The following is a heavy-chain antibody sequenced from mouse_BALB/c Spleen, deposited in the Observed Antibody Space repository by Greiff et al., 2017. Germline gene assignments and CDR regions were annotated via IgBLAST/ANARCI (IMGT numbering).Heavy chain of an antibody. V-gene: IGHV5-6-5*01. CDR1: GFTFSSYA. CDR2: ISSGGST. D-gene: IGHD1-1*01. Sequence: EVQGVESGGGLVKPGGSLKLSCAASGFTFSSYAMSWVRQTPEKRLEWVASISSGGSTYYPDSVKGRFTISRDNARNILYLQMSSLRSEDTAMYYCAREVYYGSSPSFAYWGQGTLVTVSA. CDR3: AREVYYGSSPSFAY. J-gene: IGHJ3*01.